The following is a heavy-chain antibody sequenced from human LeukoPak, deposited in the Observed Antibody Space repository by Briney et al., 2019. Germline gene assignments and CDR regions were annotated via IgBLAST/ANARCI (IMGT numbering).Heavy chain of an antibody. J-gene: IGHJ4*02. D-gene: IGHD2-21*02. CDR1: GFTFRNFW. CDR3: ARDYCGGDCYPWN. CDR2: INQDGSAK. Sequence: GGSLRLSCAASGFTFRNFWMSWVRQAPGKGLEWLANINQDGSAKYYVDSVKGRFTISRDNAKNSLYLEMNSLRGEDTAVYYCARDYCGGDCYPWNWGQGTLVTVSS. V-gene: IGHV3-7*01.